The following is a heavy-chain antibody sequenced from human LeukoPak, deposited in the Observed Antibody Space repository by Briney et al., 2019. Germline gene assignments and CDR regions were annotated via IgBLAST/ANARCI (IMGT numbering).Heavy chain of an antibody. CDR3: ARALTYYYDSSGYYY. CDR1: GFTFDDYA. CDR2: ISGSGGST. V-gene: IGHV3-23*01. J-gene: IGHJ4*02. D-gene: IGHD3-22*01. Sequence: PGRSLRLSCAASGFTFDDYAMSWVRQAPGKGLEWVSAISGSGGSTYYADSVKGRFTISRDNSKNTLYLQMNSLRAEDTAVYYCARALTYYYDSSGYYYWGQGTLVTVSS.